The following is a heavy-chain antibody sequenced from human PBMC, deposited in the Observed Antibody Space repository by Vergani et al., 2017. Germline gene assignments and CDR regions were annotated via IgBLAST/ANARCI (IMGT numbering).Heavy chain of an antibody. D-gene: IGHD1-1*01. CDR1: GFTFSTYA. CDR3: AKENDGGGLGY. Sequence: VQLVESGGGVVQPGRSLRLSCAASGFTFSTYAMSWVRQAPGKGLGWVSGISFSGGTTYYADSVKGRFTISRDNSKNTLYLQMNSLRAEDTAVYYCAKENDGGGLGYWGQGTLVTVSS. CDR2: ISFSGGTT. J-gene: IGHJ4*02. V-gene: IGHV3-23*04.